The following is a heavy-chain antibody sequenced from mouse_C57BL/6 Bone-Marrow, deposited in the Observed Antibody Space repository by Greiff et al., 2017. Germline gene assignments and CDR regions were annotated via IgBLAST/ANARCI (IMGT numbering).Heavy chain of an antibody. CDR3: ARWAY. CDR2: IIPNNGGT. CDR1: GYTFTDYY. V-gene: IGHV1-26*01. J-gene: IGHJ3*01. Sequence: VQLQQSGPELVKPGASVKISCKASGYTFTDYYMNWVKQSHGKSLEWIGDIIPNNGGTSYNQKFKGKATLTVDKSSSTAYMELRSLTSEDSAVYYCARWAYWGQGTLVTVSA.